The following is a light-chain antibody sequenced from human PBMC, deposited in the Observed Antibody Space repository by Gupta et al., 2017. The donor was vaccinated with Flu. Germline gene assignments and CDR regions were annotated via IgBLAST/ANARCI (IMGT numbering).Light chain of an antibody. CDR3: QQAYCLPLT. CDR1: DAIYGQ. CDR2: AAS. Sequence: PSFVSAPVEDSVLVTCGGSDAIYGQLGWYQKKPGKAPQLLIYAASTLKGGVPSRFSGSGSETEFTLTITRLQPEDAANYYRQQAYCLPLTFGGGTKVEIK. V-gene: IGKV1-12*01. J-gene: IGKJ4*01.